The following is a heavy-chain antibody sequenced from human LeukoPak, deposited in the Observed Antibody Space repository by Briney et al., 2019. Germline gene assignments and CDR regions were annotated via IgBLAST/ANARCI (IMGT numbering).Heavy chain of an antibody. CDR1: GGSMRHSY. J-gene: IGHJ4*02. D-gene: IGHD3-3*01. CDR3: ARGSRYKPDFFDD. Sequence: PSETLSLTCGVSGGSMRHSYWTWIRQTPEKGLEWIGYVYDNGNSNSRSSLRSRVSMSVDTSKNEFSLKLSSVTAADTAVYFCARGSRYKPDFFDDWGLGTPVTVSS. V-gene: IGHV4-59*01. CDR2: VYDNGNS.